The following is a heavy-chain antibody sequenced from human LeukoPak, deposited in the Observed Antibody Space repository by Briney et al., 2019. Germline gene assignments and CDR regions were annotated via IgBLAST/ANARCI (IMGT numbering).Heavy chain of an antibody. CDR1: GYSISSGYF. J-gene: IGHJ3*02. Sequence: SETLSLTCTVSGYSISSGYFWGWIRQPPGKGLECIGTIYHSGSTYYNPSLKSRVTISVDTSKNQFSLKLSSVTAADTAVYYCARFGAYYYDSSGYYYDGYDAFDIWGQGTMVTVSS. CDR3: ARFGAYYYDSSGYYYDGYDAFDI. D-gene: IGHD3-22*01. V-gene: IGHV4-38-2*02. CDR2: IYHSGST.